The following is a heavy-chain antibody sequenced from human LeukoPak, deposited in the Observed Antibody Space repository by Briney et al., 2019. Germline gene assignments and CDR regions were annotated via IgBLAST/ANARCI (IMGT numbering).Heavy chain of an antibody. CDR3: ASSRYGGNSMDSDY. D-gene: IGHD4-23*01. CDR1: GYTFTGYY. CDR2: INPNSGGT. Sequence: ASVKVSCKASGYTFTGYYMHWVRQAPGQGLEWMGWINPNSGGTNYAQKFQGRVTMTRDTSISTAYMELSRLRSDDTAVCYCASSRYGGNSMDSDYWGQGTLVTVSS. J-gene: IGHJ4*02. V-gene: IGHV1-2*02.